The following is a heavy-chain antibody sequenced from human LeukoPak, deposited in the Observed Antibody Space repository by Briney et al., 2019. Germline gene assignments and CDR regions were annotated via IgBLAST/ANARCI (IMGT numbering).Heavy chain of an antibody. Sequence: PGRSLRLSCAASGLTFSSYAMHWVRQAPGKGLEWVAVISYDGSNKYYADSVKGRFTISRDNSKNTLYLQMNSLRAEDTAVYYCARGRRSGTQLTGNYYYYGMDVWGQGTTVTVSS. CDR2: ISYDGSNK. J-gene: IGHJ6*02. D-gene: IGHD3-10*01. CDR3: ARGRRSGTQLTGNYYYYGMDV. CDR1: GLTFSSYA. V-gene: IGHV3-30*04.